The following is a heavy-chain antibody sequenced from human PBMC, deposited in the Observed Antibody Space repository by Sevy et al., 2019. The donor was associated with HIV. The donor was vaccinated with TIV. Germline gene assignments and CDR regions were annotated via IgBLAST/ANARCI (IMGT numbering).Heavy chain of an antibody. CDR2: IYPGVSDT. D-gene: IGHD1-20*01. CDR3: ARPSRYNQGWFDP. CDR1: GYSFTSYW. J-gene: IGHJ5*02. V-gene: IGHV5-51*01. Sequence: GESLKISCKGSGYSFTSYWIGWVRQMPGKGLEWMGIIYPGVSDTRYSPSFQGQVTISADKSISTAYLQWSSLKASDTAMYYCARPSRYNQGWFDPWGQGTLVTVSS.